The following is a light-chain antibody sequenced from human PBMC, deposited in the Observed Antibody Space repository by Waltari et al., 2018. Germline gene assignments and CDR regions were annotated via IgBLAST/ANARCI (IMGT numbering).Light chain of an antibody. J-gene: IGLJ2*01. Sequence: NFMLTQPHSVSESPGKTVTISCTRSSGSIPSNYVPWYQQPPGSAPTTVIYEDNQRPSGVPDRFSGSIDSSSNSASLTISGLKTEDEADYYCQSYDSSNHVVFGGGTKLTVL. V-gene: IGLV6-57*04. CDR1: SGSIPSNY. CDR2: EDN. CDR3: QSYDSSNHVV.